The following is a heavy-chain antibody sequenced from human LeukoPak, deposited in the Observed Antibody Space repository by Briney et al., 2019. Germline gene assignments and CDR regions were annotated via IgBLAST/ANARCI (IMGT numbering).Heavy chain of an antibody. Sequence: SETLSLTCTVSGASITSSYWSWIRQPPGKGLEWIGYVYHTGNTDYNPSLRSRVTISLDTSKSHFTLSLSPATAADTAVYFCARHPFSNPFDFWGRGTLVTVSS. CDR3: ARHPFSNPFDF. D-gene: IGHD2/OR15-2a*01. CDR1: GASITSSY. CDR2: VYHTGNT. V-gene: IGHV4-59*08. J-gene: IGHJ4*02.